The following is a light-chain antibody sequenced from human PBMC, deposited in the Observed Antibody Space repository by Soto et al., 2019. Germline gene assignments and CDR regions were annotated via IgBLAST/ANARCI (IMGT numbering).Light chain of an antibody. J-gene: IGKJ3*01. CDR1: QSVSSS. CDR2: DAS. V-gene: IGKV3-11*01. CDR3: QQRSNWPPEVT. Sequence: EIVLTQSPDTLSLSPGERATLSCRASQSVSSSLAWYQQKPGQAPRLLIYDASKRATGIPARFSGSGSGTDFPLTIRSLGPEDVAVYYCQQRSNWPPEVTFGPGTKVDIK.